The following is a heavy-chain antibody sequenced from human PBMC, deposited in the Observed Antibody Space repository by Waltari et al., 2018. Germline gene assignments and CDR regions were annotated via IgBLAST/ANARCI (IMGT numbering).Heavy chain of an antibody. CDR3: ARFCSGGSCYSPYYYYGMDV. Sequence: EVQLVESGGGLVKPGGSLRLSCAASGFTFSSYSMNWVRQAPGKGLEWVSSISSSRSYIYYADSVKGRFTISRDNAKTSLYLQMNSLRAEDTAVYYCARFCSGGSCYSPYYYYGMDVWGQGTTVTVSS. V-gene: IGHV3-21*01. CDR2: ISSSRSYI. CDR1: GFTFSSYS. D-gene: IGHD2-15*01. J-gene: IGHJ6*02.